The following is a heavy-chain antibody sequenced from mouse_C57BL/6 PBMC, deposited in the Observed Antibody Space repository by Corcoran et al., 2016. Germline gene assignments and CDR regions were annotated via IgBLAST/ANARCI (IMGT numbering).Heavy chain of an antibody. CDR2: INTYSGVP. CDR3: ARNGYYCYFDY. V-gene: IGHV9-3*01. D-gene: IGHD2-3*01. J-gene: IGHJ2*01. Sequence: QIQLVQSGPELKKPGETVKISCKASGYTFTTYGMSWVKQAPGKGLKWMGWINTYSGVPTYADDFKGRFAFSLETSASTAYLQINNLKNEDTATYFCARNGYYCYFDYWGQGTTLTVSS. CDR1: GYTFTTYG.